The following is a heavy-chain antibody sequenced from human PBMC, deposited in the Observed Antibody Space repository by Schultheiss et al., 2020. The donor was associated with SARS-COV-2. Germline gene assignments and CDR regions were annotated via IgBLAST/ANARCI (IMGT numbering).Heavy chain of an antibody. J-gene: IGHJ6*02. D-gene: IGHD3-10*01. CDR2: IFPGDSDT. CDR1: GYTFTNYW. V-gene: IGHV5-51*01. CDR3: AATEFYYYHGMDV. Sequence: GGSLRLSCQASGYTFTNYWIGWVRQMPGKGLEWMGIIFPGDSDTRYSPSFQGQVTVSAAKSISTAYLQWGSLKASDTATYYCAATEFYYYHGMDVWGQGTTVTVSS.